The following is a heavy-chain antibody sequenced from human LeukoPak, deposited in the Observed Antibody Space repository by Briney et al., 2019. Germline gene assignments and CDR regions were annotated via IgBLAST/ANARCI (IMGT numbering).Heavy chain of an antibody. Sequence: PSETLSLTCTVSGGSISSYYWSWIRQPPGKGLEWIGYIYYSGSTNYNPSLKSRVTISVDTSKNQFSLKLSSVTAADTAVYYCARVKIGGLPDYWGQGTLVTASS. CDR1: GGSISSYY. CDR2: IYYSGST. J-gene: IGHJ4*02. D-gene: IGHD3-16*01. V-gene: IGHV4-59*01. CDR3: ARVKIGGLPDY.